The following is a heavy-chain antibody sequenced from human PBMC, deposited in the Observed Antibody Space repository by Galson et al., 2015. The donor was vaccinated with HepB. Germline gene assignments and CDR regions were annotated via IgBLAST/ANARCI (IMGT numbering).Heavy chain of an antibody. CDR2: ISWNSGSI. CDR1: GFTFDDYA. V-gene: IGHV3-9*01. D-gene: IGHD5-24*01. Sequence: SLRLSCAASGFTFDDYAMHWVRQAPGKGLEWVSGISWNSGSIGYADSVKGRFTISRDNAKNSLYLQMNSLRAEDTALYYCAKGPMATINALLVYWGQGTLVTVSS. J-gene: IGHJ4*02. CDR3: AKGPMATINALLVY.